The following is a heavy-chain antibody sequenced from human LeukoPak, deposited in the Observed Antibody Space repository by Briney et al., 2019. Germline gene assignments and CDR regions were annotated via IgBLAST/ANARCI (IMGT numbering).Heavy chain of an antibody. CDR1: GFTFSSYA. CDR2: ISGSGGST. V-gene: IGHV3-23*01. D-gene: IGHD6-13*01. Sequence: SGGSLRLSCAASGFTFSSYAMSWVRPAPGKGLEWVSAISGSGGSTYYADSVKGRFTISRDNSKNTLYLQMNSLRAEDTAVYYCAKVATGYSSSWYPIDPWGQGTLVTVSS. CDR3: AKVATGYSSSWYPIDP. J-gene: IGHJ5*02.